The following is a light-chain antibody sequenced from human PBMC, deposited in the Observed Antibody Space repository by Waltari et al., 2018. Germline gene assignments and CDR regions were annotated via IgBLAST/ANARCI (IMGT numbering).Light chain of an antibody. CDR2: GSS. V-gene: IGLV1-40*01. CDR3: QSYDTSLSVV. J-gene: IGLJ3*02. CDR1: GSNIGAGYD. Sequence: QSVLTQPPSVSGAPGQRVTISCTGSGSNIGAGYDVHWYPQLPRAAPNLLIYGSSTRPLGVPDRFFGSTSGTSASLAITGLQAEDEADYYCQSYDTSLSVVFGGGTKLTVL.